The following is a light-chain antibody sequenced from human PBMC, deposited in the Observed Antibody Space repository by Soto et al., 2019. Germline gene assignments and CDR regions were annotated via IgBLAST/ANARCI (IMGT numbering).Light chain of an antibody. CDR3: ETWDINTHVV. CDR2: LEGRGSY. CDR1: SGHSSYI. V-gene: IGLV4-60*02. Sequence: QLVLTQSSSASASLVSSVTLTCTLSSGHSSYIIAWHQQQPGKAPRYLMKLEGRGSYNKGSGVPDRFSGSSSGADRYLTISNLQFEDEADYYCETWDINTHVVFGGGTKLTVL. J-gene: IGLJ2*01.